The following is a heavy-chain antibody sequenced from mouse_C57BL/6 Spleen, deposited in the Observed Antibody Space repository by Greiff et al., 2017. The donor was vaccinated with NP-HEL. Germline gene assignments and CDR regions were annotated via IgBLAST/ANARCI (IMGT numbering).Heavy chain of an antibody. D-gene: IGHD3-2*02. V-gene: IGHV1-55*01. J-gene: IGHJ1*03. CDR3: ARDSSGYGWYFDV. CDR2: IYPGSGST. CDR1: GYTFTSYW. Sequence: QVHVKQPGAELVKPGASVKMSCKASGYTFTSYWITWVKQRPGQGLEWIGDIYPGSGSTNYNEKFKSKATLTVDTSSSTAYMQLSSLTSEDSAVYYCARDSSGYGWYFDVWGTGTTVTVSS.